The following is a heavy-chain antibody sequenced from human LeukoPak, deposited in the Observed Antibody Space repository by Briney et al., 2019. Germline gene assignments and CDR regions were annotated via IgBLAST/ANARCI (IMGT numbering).Heavy chain of an antibody. CDR2: INPNSGGT. CDR1: GYTFTGYY. CDR3: ARDSPFSYSHHYMDV. J-gene: IGHJ6*03. V-gene: IGHV1-2*02. D-gene: IGHD6-13*01. Sequence: ASVKVSCKASGYTFTGYYMHWVRQAPGQGLEWMGWINPNSGGTNSAQKFQDRVTMTRDTSISTAYMEVSRLRSVDTAVYYCARDSPFSYSHHYMDVWGKGTTVTVSS.